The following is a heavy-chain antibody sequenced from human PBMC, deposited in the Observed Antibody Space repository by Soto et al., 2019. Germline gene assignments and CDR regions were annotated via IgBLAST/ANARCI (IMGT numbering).Heavy chain of an antibody. CDR3: ASTSSYGSGSYYLDYYYYGMDV. Sequence: HPGGSLRLSCAASGFTFSSYWMHWVRQAPGKGLVWVSRINSDGSSTSYADSVKGRFTISRDNAKNTLYLQMNSLRAEDTAVYYCASTSSYGSGSYYLDYYYYGMDVWGQGTTVTVSS. V-gene: IGHV3-74*01. D-gene: IGHD3-10*01. CDR1: GFTFSSYW. J-gene: IGHJ6*02. CDR2: INSDGSST.